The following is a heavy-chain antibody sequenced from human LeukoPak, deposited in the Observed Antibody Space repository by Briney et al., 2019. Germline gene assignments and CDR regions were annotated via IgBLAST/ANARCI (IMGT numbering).Heavy chain of an antibody. CDR3: ARVGIVATFDY. CDR1: GFTFSSYA. V-gene: IGHV3-53*04. CDR2: IYSGGST. D-gene: IGHD5-12*01. J-gene: IGHJ4*02. Sequence: PGGSLRLSCAASGFTFSSYAMSWVRQAPGKGLEWVSVIYSGGSTYYADSVKGRFTISRHNSKNTLYLQMNSLRAEDTAVYYCARVGIVATFDYWGQGTLVTVSP.